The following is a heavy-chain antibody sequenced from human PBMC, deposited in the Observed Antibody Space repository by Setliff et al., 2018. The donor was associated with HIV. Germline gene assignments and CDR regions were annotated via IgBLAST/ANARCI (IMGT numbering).Heavy chain of an antibody. Sequence: ASVKVSCKTSGYTFTQSHDLHWVRQVPGQGPEWMGWINLVTGKTAYLQKFQGRVIITRDTSASTAFMEMSSLRSEDTAVYYCASPTAIPHWGQGTLVTVSS. J-gene: IGHJ4*02. D-gene: IGHD2-21*02. CDR1: GYTFTQSHD. V-gene: IGHV1-3*01. CDR3: ASPTAIPH. CDR2: INLVTGKT.